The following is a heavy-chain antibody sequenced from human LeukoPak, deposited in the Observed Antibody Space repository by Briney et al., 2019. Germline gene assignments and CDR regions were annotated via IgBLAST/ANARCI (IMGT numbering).Heavy chain of an antibody. D-gene: IGHD4-17*01. J-gene: IGHJ6*02. CDR3: ARDRQHYGDYYYYYGMDV. CDR1: GGSISNGDYY. Sequence: PSETLSLTCTVSGGSISNGDYYWSWIRQPPGKGLEWIGYIYYSGSTYYNPSLKSRVTISVDTSKDQFSLKLSSVTAADTAVYYCARDRQHYGDYYYYYGMDVWGQGTTVTVSS. CDR2: IYYSGST. V-gene: IGHV4-30-4*01.